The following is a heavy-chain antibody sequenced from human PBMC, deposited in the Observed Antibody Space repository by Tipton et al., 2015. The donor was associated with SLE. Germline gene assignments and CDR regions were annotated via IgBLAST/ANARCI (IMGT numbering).Heavy chain of an antibody. CDR3: ARGGTFKYFQH. V-gene: IGHV4-39*07. Sequence: TLSLTCTVSGFSISSSSYTWGWIRQPPGKGLEWIGTIHYSGTTYYNPSLRSRVTISVDTSKNQFSLKLSSVTAADTALYYCARGGTFKYFQHWGQGTLVTVSS. CDR2: IHYSGTT. CDR1: GFSISSSSYT. D-gene: IGHD3-16*01. J-gene: IGHJ1*01.